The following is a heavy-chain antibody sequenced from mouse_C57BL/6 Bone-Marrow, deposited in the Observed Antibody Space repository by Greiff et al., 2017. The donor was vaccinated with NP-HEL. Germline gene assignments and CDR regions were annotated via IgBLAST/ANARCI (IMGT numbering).Heavy chain of an antibody. D-gene: IGHD6-1*01. V-gene: IGHV5-4*03. J-gene: IGHJ2*01. Sequence: EVKLMESGGGLVKPGGSLKLSCAASGFTFSSYAMSWVRQTPEKRLEWVATISDGGSYTYYPDNVQGRFTISSDNAKNNLYLQMSHLKSEVTAMYYCSKLADYWGQGTTLTVSS. CDR2: ISDGGSYT. CDR3: SKLADY. CDR1: GFTFSSYA.